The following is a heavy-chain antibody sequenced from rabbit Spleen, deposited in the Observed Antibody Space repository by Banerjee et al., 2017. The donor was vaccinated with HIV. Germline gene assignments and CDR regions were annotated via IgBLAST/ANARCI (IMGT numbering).Heavy chain of an antibody. V-gene: IGHV1S40*01. Sequence: QSLEESGGGLVQPEGSLALTCKASGFSFSSSDYICWVRQAPGKGLEWISCIAGSSSGFTYSATWAKGRFTISKTSSTTVTLQMTSLTAADTATYFCARDTGSSFSSYGMDLGGPGTLVTVS. CDR3: ARDTGSSFSSYGMDL. D-gene: IGHD8-1*01. J-gene: IGHJ6*01. CDR1: GFSFSSSDY. CDR2: IAGSSSGFT.